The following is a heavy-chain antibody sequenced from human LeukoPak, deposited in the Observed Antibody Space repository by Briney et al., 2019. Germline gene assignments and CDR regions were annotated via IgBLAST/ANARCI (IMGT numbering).Heavy chain of an antibody. V-gene: IGHV1-24*01. CDR2: FEPEDGET. CDR3: ATTYGDYVGAAFDI. J-gene: IGHJ3*02. Sequence: ASVKVSCKVSGYTLTELSMHWVRQAPGKGLEWMGGFEPEDGETIYAQKFQGRVTMTEDTSTDTAYMELSSLRSEDTAVYYCATTYGDYVGAAFDIWGQGTMVTVSS. CDR1: GYTLTELS. D-gene: IGHD4-17*01.